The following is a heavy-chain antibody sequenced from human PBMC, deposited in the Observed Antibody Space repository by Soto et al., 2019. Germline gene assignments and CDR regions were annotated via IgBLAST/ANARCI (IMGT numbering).Heavy chain of an antibody. V-gene: IGHV1-8*01. CDR1: GYTFTNYD. CDR2: MNPNSGNT. Sequence: QVQLVQSGAEVKKPRASVKVSCKASGYTFTNYDINWVRQATGQGLEWMGWMNPNSGNTGYTQKFQGIVTMTRNTSISTAYMELSSLRSEYTAVYYCARKYHGSGSYYNRFDPWGQGTLVTVSS. J-gene: IGHJ5*02. D-gene: IGHD3-10*01. CDR3: ARKYHGSGSYYNRFDP.